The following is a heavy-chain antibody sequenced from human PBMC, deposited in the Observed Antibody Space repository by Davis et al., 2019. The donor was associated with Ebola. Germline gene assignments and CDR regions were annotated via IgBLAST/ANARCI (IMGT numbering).Heavy chain of an antibody. D-gene: IGHD3-3*01. V-gene: IGHV3-11*01. CDR3: ARRITIFGVVNVYYYYGMDV. Sequence: GGSLRLSCAASGFTVSSNHMSWVRQAPGKGLEWVSTISGSGDSTYYADSVKGRFTISRANAKNSLYLQMNSLRAEDTAVYYCARRITIFGVVNVYYYYGMDVWGQGTTVTVSS. J-gene: IGHJ6*02. CDR2: ISGSGDST. CDR1: GFTVSSNH.